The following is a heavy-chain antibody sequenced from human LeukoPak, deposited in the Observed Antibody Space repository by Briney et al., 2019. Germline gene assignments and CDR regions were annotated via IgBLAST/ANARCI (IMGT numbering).Heavy chain of an antibody. CDR1: GGSISSGDYY. D-gene: IGHD5-18*01. Sequence: ASETLSLTCTVSGGSISSGDYYWSWIRQPPGNGLEGIGYIYYSGSTYYNPSLKSRVTISVDTSKNQFSLKLSSVTAADTAVYYCAREVDSYGYPWYFDLWGRGTLVTVSS. J-gene: IGHJ2*01. V-gene: IGHV4-30-4*08. CDR3: AREVDSYGYPWYFDL. CDR2: IYYSGST.